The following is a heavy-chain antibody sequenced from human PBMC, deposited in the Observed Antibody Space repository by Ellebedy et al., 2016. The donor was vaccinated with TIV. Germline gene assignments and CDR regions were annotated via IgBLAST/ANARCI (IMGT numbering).Heavy chain of an antibody. V-gene: IGHV3-21*01. J-gene: IGHJ4*02. CDR2: ISSNGYYI. D-gene: IGHD1-26*01. Sequence: GESLKISCAASGFTFTSYSMNWVRQAPGQGLEWVSTISSNGYYIYYADSVKGRFTISRDDAMSSLFLQMNSLSAEDTAVYYCARSGELDSWGQGTLVTVSS. CDR1: GFTFTSYS. CDR3: ARSGELDS.